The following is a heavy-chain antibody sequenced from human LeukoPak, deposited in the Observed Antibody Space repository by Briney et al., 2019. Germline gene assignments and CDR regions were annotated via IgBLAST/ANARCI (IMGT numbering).Heavy chain of an antibody. CDR3: ARRNGGYASQGVGY. Sequence: ASVKVSCKASGYTFTSYAMHWVRQAPGQRLEWMGWINAGNGNTKYSQKFQGRVTITRDTSASTAYMELSSLKASDTAMYYCARRNGGYASQGVGYWGQGTLVTVSS. CDR2: INAGNGNT. D-gene: IGHD5-12*01. V-gene: IGHV1-3*01. J-gene: IGHJ4*02. CDR1: GYTFTSYA.